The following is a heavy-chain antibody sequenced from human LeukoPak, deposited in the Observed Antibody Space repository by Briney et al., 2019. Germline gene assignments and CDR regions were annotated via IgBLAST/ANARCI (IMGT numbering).Heavy chain of an antibody. CDR2: IIPILGIA. J-gene: IGHJ2*01. Sequence: SVKVSCKASGGTFSSYTISWVRQALGQGLEWMGRIIPILGIANYAQKFQGRVTITADKSTSTAYMELSSLRSEDTAVYYCARDPSMTWYFDLWGRGTLVTVSS. D-gene: IGHD2-8*01. V-gene: IGHV1-69*04. CDR1: GGTFSSYT. CDR3: ARDPSMTWYFDL.